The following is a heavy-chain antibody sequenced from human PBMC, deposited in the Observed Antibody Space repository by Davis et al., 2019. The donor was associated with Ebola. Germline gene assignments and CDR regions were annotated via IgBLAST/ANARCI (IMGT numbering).Heavy chain of an antibody. V-gene: IGHV4-34*01. D-gene: IGHD3-10*01. CDR2: INHSGST. Sequence: SETLSLTCAVYGGSFSGYYWSWIRQPPGKGLEWIGEINHSGSTNYNPSLKSRVTISVDTSKNQFSLKLSPVTAADTAMYYCARGGYGSGSYKYRNWFDPWGQGTLVTVSS. CDR3: ARGGYGSGSYKYRNWFDP. CDR1: GGSFSGYY. J-gene: IGHJ5*02.